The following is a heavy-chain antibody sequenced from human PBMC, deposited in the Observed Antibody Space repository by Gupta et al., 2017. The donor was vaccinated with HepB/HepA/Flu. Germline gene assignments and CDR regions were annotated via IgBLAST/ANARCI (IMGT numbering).Heavy chain of an antibody. J-gene: IGHJ4*02. Sequence: QVQLVQSGAEVKKPGSSVKVSCKASGGTFSYYAISWVRQAPGQGLEWVARIIPILGITNYAQKLQGRVTITADKSTNTAYLELSSLRSEDTAVYYCARTRGGYTYGYNYWGQGTLVTVSS. CDR1: GGTFSYYA. V-gene: IGHV1-69*04. D-gene: IGHD5-18*01. CDR2: IIPILGIT. CDR3: ARTRGGYTYGYNY.